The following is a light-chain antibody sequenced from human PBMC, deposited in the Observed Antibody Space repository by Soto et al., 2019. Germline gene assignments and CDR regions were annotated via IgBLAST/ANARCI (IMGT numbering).Light chain of an antibody. J-gene: IGLJ2*01. CDR3: CSYAGSSTVV. CDR2: EVS. CDR1: SSDVGSYNL. Sequence: QSALTQPASVSGSPGQSITISCTGTSSDVGSYNLVSWYQQHPRKAPKLMIYEVSKRPSGVSNRFSGSKSGNTASLTISGLQAEDEADYYCCSYAGSSTVVFGGGTKLTVL. V-gene: IGLV2-23*02.